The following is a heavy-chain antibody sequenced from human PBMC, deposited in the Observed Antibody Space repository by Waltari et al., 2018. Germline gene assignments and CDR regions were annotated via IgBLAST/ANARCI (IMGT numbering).Heavy chain of an antibody. CDR2: ISGSGGST. V-gene: IGHV3-23*04. Sequence: EVQLVESGGGLVQPGGSLRLSCAASGFTFSSYAMSWVRQAPGKGLEWVSAISGSGGSTYDADSVKGRFTISRDNSKNTLYLQMNSLRAEDTAVYYCAIQTDCTNGVCEPWFDPWGQGTLVTVSS. CDR3: AIQTDCTNGVCEPWFDP. CDR1: GFTFSSYA. D-gene: IGHD2-8*01. J-gene: IGHJ5*02.